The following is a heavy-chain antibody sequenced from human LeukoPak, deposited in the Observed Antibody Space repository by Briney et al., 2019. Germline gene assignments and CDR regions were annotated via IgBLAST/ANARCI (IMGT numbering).Heavy chain of an antibody. Sequence: ASVKVSCKASGGTFSSYAISWVRQAPGQGLEWMGGIIPIFGTANYAQKFQGRVTITTGESTSTAYMELSSLRSEDTAVYYCAAKYYYDSSGYSYWGQGTLVTVSS. CDR2: IIPIFGTA. CDR1: GGTFSSYA. V-gene: IGHV1-69*05. CDR3: AAKYYYDSSGYSY. D-gene: IGHD3-22*01. J-gene: IGHJ4*02.